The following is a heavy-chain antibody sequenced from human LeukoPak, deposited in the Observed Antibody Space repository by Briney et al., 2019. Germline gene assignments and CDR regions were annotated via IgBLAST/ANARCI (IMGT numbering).Heavy chain of an antibody. CDR1: GFTFSSYA. CDR3: AQGGWLED. CDR2: ISGSGGST. D-gene: IGHD5-12*01. Sequence: PGGSLRLSCAASGFTFSSYAMGWVRQAPGKGLEWVSAISGSGGSTYYADSVKGRFTISRDNSKNTVDLQMNSLRAEDTAVYYCAQGGWLEDWSQGTLVTVSS. V-gene: IGHV3-23*01. J-gene: IGHJ4*02.